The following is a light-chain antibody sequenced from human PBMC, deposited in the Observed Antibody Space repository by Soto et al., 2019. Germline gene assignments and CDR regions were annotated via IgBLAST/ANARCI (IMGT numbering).Light chain of an antibody. CDR3: AAWDDSLNVV. J-gene: IGLJ2*01. CDR2: TNN. CDR1: SSNIGRNT. Sequence: QPVLTQPPSASGTPGQRVTISCSGSSSNIGRNTVNWYQQLPGAAPKLLIYTNNQRPSGVPDRFSGSKSGTSASLAISGLQSEDEADYYCAAWDDSLNVVFGGGTKVTVL. V-gene: IGLV1-44*01.